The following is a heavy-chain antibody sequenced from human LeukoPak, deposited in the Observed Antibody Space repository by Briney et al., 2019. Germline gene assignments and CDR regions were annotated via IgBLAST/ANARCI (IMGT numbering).Heavy chain of an antibody. V-gene: IGHV4-34*01. CDR3: ARMRLPSYYYYYGMDV. D-gene: IGHD6-25*01. Sequence: LETLSLTCAVYGGSFSGYYWSWIRQPPGKGLEWIGEINHSGSTNYNPSLKGRVTISVDTSKNQFSLKLSSVTAADTAVYYCARMRLPSYYYYYGMDVWGQGTTVTVSS. CDR2: INHSGST. CDR1: GGSFSGYY. J-gene: IGHJ6*02.